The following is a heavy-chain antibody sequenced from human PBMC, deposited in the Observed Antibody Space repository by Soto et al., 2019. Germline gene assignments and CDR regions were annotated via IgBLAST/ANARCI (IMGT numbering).Heavy chain of an antibody. CDR3: ATPTTVTTNYYYGMDV. D-gene: IGHD4-17*01. J-gene: IGHJ6*02. CDR1: GFSVSSNY. CDR2: IYSGGST. Sequence: GGSLRLSCAISGFSVSSNYLSWVRQAPGKGLEWVSVIYSGGSTYYADSVKGRFTISRDNSKNTLYLQMNSLRAEDTAVYYCATPTTVTTNYYYGMDVWGQGTTVTVSS. V-gene: IGHV3-53*01.